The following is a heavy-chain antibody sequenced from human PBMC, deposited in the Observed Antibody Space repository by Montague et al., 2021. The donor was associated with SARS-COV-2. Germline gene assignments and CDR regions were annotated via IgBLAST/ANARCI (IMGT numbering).Heavy chain of an antibody. CDR3: TTGEGVYGWRYYFDY. J-gene: IGHJ4*02. Sequence: SETLSLTCTVSGDSIRTNYWSWIRQPPGQRLEWIGYVDNSGSTDSSPSLKSRVTISLETSKRQFSLRLNSVTEADTAVYYCTTGEGVYGWRYYFDYWSQGTLVTVSS. CDR2: VDNSGST. D-gene: IGHD6-19*01. CDR1: GDSIRTNY. V-gene: IGHV4-59*01.